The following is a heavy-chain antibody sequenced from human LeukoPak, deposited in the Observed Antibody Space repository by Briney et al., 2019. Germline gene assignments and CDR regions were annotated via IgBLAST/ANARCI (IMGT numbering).Heavy chain of an antibody. CDR2: ITISGTTI. CDR3: ARDRRRLSGDIVATAFDY. Sequence: GGSLRLSCAASGFTFTSYEMNWVRQAPGKGLEWVSYITISGTTIYYADSVKGRFTISRDNAKNSLYLQMNSLRAEDTAVYYCARDRRRLSGDIVATAFDYWGQGTLVTVSS. D-gene: IGHD5-12*01. V-gene: IGHV3-48*03. J-gene: IGHJ4*02. CDR1: GFTFTSYE.